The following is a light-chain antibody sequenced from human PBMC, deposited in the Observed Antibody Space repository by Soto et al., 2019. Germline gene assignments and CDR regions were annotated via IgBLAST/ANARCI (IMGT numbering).Light chain of an antibody. CDR1: SSDVGGYNY. V-gene: IGLV2-14*01. CDR2: VVS. Sequence: QSALTQPASVSGSPGQSITISCTGTSSDVGGYNYVSWYQQHPGKAPKLMIYVVSNRPSGVSNRFSGSKSGNTASLTIYGLQAEDEADYYCSSYTSSSTLNVFGTGTKVTVL. CDR3: SSYTSSSTLNV. J-gene: IGLJ1*01.